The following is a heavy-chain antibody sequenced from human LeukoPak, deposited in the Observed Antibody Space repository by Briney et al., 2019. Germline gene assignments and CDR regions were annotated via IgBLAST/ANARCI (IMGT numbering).Heavy chain of an antibody. Sequence: GGSLRLSCAASGFTFSSYAMHWVRQAPGKGLEWVAVISYDGSNKFHADSVQGRFTISRDNSKNTLYLQMNSLRAEDTAVYYCAKDRGGEVATGYWGQGTLVIVSS. CDR3: AKDRGGEVATGY. J-gene: IGHJ4*02. CDR2: ISYDGSNK. D-gene: IGHD4-17*01. CDR1: GFTFSSYA. V-gene: IGHV3-30-3*01.